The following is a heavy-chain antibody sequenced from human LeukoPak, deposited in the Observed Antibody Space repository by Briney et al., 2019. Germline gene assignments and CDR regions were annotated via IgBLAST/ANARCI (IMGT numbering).Heavy chain of an antibody. V-gene: IGHV4-4*02. D-gene: IGHD4-17*01. CDR3: ARGNGDYLGVYYYYGMDV. CDR1: GGSISSSNW. J-gene: IGHJ6*02. CDR2: IYHSGST. Sequence: SETLSLTCAVSGGSISSSNWWSWVRQPPGKGLEWIGEIYHSGSTYYNPSLKSRVTISVDTSKNQFSLKLSSVTAADTAVYYCARGNGDYLGVYYYYGMDVWGQGTTVTVSS.